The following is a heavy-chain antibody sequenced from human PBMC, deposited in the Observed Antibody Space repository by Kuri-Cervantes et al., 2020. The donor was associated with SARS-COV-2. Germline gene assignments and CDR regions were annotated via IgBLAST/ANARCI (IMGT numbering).Heavy chain of an antibody. D-gene: IGHD1-1*01. J-gene: IGHJ4*02. CDR3: ATEGTGTTGTTGAKGFDY. Sequence: SVKVSCKASGGTFSSYAISWVRQAPGQGLEWMGGIIPIFGTANYAQKFQGRVTITADESTSTAYMELSSLRSEDTAVYYCATEGTGTTGTTGAKGFDYWGQGTLVTVSS. CDR1: GGTFSSYA. CDR2: IIPIFGTA. V-gene: IGHV1-69*13.